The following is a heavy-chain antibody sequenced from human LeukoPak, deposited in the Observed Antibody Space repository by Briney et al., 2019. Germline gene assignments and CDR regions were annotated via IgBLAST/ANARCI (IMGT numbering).Heavy chain of an antibody. CDR2: IYYSGST. Sequence: PSETLSLTCTVSGGSITTSSYYWGWIRQPPGKGLEWIGIIYYSGSTYYNPSLKGRVTISVDTSKNQFSLKLSSVTAADTAVYYCARYNSGWSYFDYWGQGTLVTVSS. D-gene: IGHD6-19*01. CDR3: ARYNSGWSYFDY. V-gene: IGHV4-39*01. CDR1: GGSITTSSYY. J-gene: IGHJ4*02.